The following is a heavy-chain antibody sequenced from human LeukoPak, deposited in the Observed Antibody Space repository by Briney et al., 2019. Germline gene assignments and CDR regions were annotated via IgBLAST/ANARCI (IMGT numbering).Heavy chain of an antibody. CDR1: GGSISSSSYY. CDR2: IYYSGST. J-gene: IGHJ3*02. CDR3: ARVVCSSTSCPRGNAFDI. Sequence: SETLSLTCTVSGGSISSSSYYWGWIRQPPGKGLEWIGYIYYSGSTNYNPSLKSRVTISVDTSKNQFSLNLSSVTAADTAVYYCARVVCSSTSCPRGNAFDIWGQGTMVTVSS. D-gene: IGHD2-2*01. V-gene: IGHV4-61*05.